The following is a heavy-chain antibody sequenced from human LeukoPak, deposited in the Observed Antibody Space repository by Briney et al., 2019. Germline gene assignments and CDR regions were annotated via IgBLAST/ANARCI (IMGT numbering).Heavy chain of an antibody. D-gene: IGHD3-16*01. Sequence: GASVKVSCKASGYTFTSYGISWVRQAPGQGLEWMGWISAYNGNTNYAQKLQGRVTMTTDTSTSTAYMELRSLRSDDTAVYYCARGKARGYGYYYYYMDVWGKGTTVTVSS. J-gene: IGHJ6*03. CDR1: GYTFTSYG. CDR3: ARGKARGYGYYYYYMDV. V-gene: IGHV1-18*01. CDR2: ISAYNGNT.